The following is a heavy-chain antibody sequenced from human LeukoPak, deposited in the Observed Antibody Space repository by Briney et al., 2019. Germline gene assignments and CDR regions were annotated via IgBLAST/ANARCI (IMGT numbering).Heavy chain of an antibody. V-gene: IGHV3-30*04. J-gene: IGHJ4*02. CDR3: ARGGMEGTNERWVNY. D-gene: IGHD1-1*01. CDR1: GFTFSSYV. CDR2: ISCDGSNE. Sequence: QTGGSLRLSCAASGFTFSSYVMHWVRQAPGRGLEWVAIISCDGSNEYYADSVKGRFTISRDNSKNTLYLQMNSLRAADTAVYYCARGGMEGTNERWVNYWGQGTLVTVSS.